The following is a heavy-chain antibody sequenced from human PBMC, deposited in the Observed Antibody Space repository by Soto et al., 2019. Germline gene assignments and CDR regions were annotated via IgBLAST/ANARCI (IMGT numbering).Heavy chain of an antibody. D-gene: IGHD3-22*01. CDR1: GFTFSNYG. CDR3: ARDRMYYDSSGYYDY. CDR2: IWYDGSNK. Sequence: QVQLVESGGGVVQPGRSLRLSCAASGFTFSNYGMHWVRQAPGKGLEWVAVIWYDGSNKYYPDSVKGRFTISRDNSKNTRYLQRNSLRAEDTAVYYCARDRMYYDSSGYYDYWGQGTLVTVSS. V-gene: IGHV3-33*01. J-gene: IGHJ4*02.